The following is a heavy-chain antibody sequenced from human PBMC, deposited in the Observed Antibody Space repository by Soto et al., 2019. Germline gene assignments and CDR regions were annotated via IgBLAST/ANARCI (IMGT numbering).Heavy chain of an antibody. CDR2: IYYSGST. CDR3: ASYDYGDYIFDY. D-gene: IGHD4-17*01. CDR1: GGSISSYY. V-gene: IGHV4-59*01. Sequence: SSETLSLTCTVSGGSISSYYWSWIRQPPGKGLEWIGYIYYSGSTNYNPSLKSRVTISVDTSKNQFSLKLSSVTAADTAVYYCASYDYGDYIFDYWGQGTLVTVSS. J-gene: IGHJ4*02.